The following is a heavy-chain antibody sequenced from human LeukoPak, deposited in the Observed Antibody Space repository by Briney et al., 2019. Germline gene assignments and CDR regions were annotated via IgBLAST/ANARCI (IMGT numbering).Heavy chain of an antibody. CDR3: ANPFPPDVDTAMVTR. J-gene: IGHJ4*02. Sequence: GGSLRLSCAASGFTFSSYAMSWVRQAPGKGLEWVSAISGSGGSTYCADSVKGRFTISRDNSKNTLYLQMNSLRAEDTAVYYCANPFPPDVDTAMVTRWGQGTLVTVSS. V-gene: IGHV3-23*01. CDR1: GFTFSSYA. D-gene: IGHD5-18*01. CDR2: ISGSGGST.